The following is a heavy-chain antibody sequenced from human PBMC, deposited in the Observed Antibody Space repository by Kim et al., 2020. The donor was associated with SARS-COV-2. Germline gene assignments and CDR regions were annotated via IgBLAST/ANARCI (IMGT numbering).Heavy chain of an antibody. D-gene: IGHD6-13*01. CDR3: ARGAAAGPNWYFDL. CDR1: GGSISSYY. V-gene: IGHV4-59*01. J-gene: IGHJ2*01. Sequence: SETLSLTCTVSGGSISSYYWSWIRQPPGKGLEWIGYIYYSGSTNYNPSLKSRVTISVDTSKNQFSLKLSSVTAADTAVYYCARGAAAGPNWYFDLWGRGTLVTVSS. CDR2: IYYSGST.